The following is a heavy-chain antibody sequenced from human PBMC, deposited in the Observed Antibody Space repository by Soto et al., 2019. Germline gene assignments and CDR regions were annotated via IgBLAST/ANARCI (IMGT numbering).Heavy chain of an antibody. Sequence: QVQLMESGGGVVQPGRSLRLSCAASGFTFSSYGMHWVRQAPGKGLEWVAVIWYDGSNKYYADSVKGRFTISRDNSKNTLYLQMNSLRAEDTAVYYCARAPEGILFDYWGQGTLVTVSS. J-gene: IGHJ4*02. CDR2: IWYDGSNK. D-gene: IGHD3-10*01. CDR1: GFTFSSYG. CDR3: ARAPEGILFDY. V-gene: IGHV3-33*01.